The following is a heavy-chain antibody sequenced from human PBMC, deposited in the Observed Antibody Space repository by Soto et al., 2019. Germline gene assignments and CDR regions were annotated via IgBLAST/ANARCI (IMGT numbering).Heavy chain of an antibody. CDR2: ISGSGGST. V-gene: IGHV3-23*01. CDR1: GFTFSSYA. J-gene: IGHJ4*02. CDR3: AKALSIAVAGTVDY. Sequence: GGSLRLSCAASGFTFSSYAMSWVRQAPGKGLEWVSAISGSGGSTYYADSVKGRFTISRDNSKNTLYLQMNSLRAEDTAVYYCAKALSIAVAGTVDYWGQGTPVTVSS. D-gene: IGHD6-19*01.